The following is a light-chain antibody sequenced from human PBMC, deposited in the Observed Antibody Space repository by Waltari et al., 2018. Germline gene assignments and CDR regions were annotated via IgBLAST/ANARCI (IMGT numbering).Light chain of an antibody. V-gene: IGLV2-14*01. CDR2: SVT. CDR1: SSDVGGYNF. J-gene: IGLJ2*01. CDR3: TSYTSTSTLV. Sequence: QSALTQPASVSGSPGQSITISCTGTSSDVGGYNFVSWYQQHPGKAPNLMVSSVTTRPAGVPYRFSGSKSGNTASLTISGLQVEDEADYYCTSYTSTSTLVFGGGTKLTVL.